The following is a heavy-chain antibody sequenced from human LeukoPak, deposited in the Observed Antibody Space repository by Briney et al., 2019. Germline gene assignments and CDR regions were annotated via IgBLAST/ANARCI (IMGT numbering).Heavy chain of an antibody. CDR1: GYTFTGYY. CDR3: ARRDLVAAAGSDY. CDR2: INPNSGGT. J-gene: IGHJ4*02. D-gene: IGHD6-13*01. V-gene: IGHV1-2*02. Sequence: ASVKVSCKASGYTFTGYYMHWVRQAPRQGLEWMGWINPNSGGTNYAQKFQGRVTMTRDTSISTAYMELSRLRSDDTAVCYCARRDLVAAAGSDYWGQGTLVTVSS.